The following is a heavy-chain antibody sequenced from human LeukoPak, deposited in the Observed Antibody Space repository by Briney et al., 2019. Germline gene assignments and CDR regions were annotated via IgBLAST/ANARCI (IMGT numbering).Heavy chain of an antibody. J-gene: IGHJ4*02. Sequence: AGGSLRLSCAASGLPFNAYWMTWVRQAPGKGLEWVANIRQDGDTKYYVDSVKGRFTISRDNAMNSLYLQMNSLRAEDTAIYYCARSLPYGTTWYGRSDFWGQGTLVTVSS. D-gene: IGHD6-13*01. CDR3: ARSLPYGTTWYGRSDF. CDR2: IRQDGDTK. V-gene: IGHV3-7*03. CDR1: GLPFNAYW.